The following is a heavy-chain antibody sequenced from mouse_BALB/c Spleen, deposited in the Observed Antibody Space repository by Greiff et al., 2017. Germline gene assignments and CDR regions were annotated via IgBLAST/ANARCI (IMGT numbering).Heavy chain of an antibody. CDR2: INPYNGAT. CDR3: ARDYYGYDY. V-gene: IGHV1-31*01. J-gene: IGHJ2*01. D-gene: IGHD1-2*01. Sequence: VQLKESGPELVKPGASVKISCKASGYSFTGYYMHWVKQSHVKSLEWIGRINPYNGATSYNQNFKDKASLTVDKSSSTAYMELHSLTSEDSAVYYCARDYYGYDYWGQGTTLTVSS. CDR1: GYSFTGYY.